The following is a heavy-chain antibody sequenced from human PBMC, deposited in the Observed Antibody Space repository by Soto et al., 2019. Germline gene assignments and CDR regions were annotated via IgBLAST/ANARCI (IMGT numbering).Heavy chain of an antibody. CDR3: TTDKGRGQLRGQFDY. J-gene: IGHJ4*02. Sequence: GGSLRLSCAASGFTFSNAWMNWVRQAPGKGLEWVGRIKSKTDGGTTDYAAPVKGRFTISRDDSKNTLYLQMNSLKTEDTAVYYFTTDKGRGQLRGQFDYWGQGTLVTVSS. V-gene: IGHV3-15*07. D-gene: IGHD2-2*01. CDR1: GFTFSNAW. CDR2: IKSKTDGGTT.